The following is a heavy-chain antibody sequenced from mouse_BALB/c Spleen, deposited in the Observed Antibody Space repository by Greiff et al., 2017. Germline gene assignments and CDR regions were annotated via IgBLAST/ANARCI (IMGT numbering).Heavy chain of an antibody. D-gene: IGHD1-2*01. CDR2: INPSNGGT. CDR1: GYTFTSYY. J-gene: IGHJ1*01. Sequence: QVQLKQSGAELVKPGASVKLSCKASGYTFTSYYMYWVKQRPGQGLEWIGEINPSNGGTNFNEKFKSKATLTVDKSSSTAYMQLSSLTSEDSAVYYCTRGGRLRYFDVWGAGTTVTVSS. V-gene: IGHV1S81*02. CDR3: TRGGRLRYFDV.